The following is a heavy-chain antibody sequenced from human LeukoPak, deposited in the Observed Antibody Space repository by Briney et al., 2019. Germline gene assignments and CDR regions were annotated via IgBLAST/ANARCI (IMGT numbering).Heavy chain of an antibody. J-gene: IGHJ4*02. D-gene: IGHD2-2*01. Sequence: GASVKVSCKASGYTFTGYYMYWVRQAPGHGLEWMGRIIPILGIANYAQKFQGRVTITADKSTYTAYMELSSLRSEDTAVYYCASTSDCSTTSCPNAFDYWGQGTLVTVSS. CDR2: IIPILGIA. CDR1: GYTFTGYY. V-gene: IGHV1-69*02. CDR3: ASTSDCSTTSCPNAFDY.